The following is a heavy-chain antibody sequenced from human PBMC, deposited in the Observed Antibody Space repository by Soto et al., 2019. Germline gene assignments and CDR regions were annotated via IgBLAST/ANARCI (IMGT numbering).Heavy chain of an antibody. CDR3: AREFHDYGDYVFDY. J-gene: IGHJ4*02. CDR2: IYYSGST. Sequence: SLTCTVSGGSISSVGYYWSWIRQHPGKGLEWIGYIYYSGSTYYNPSLKSRVTISVDTSKNQFSLKLSSVTAADTAVYYCAREFHDYGDYVFDYWGQGTLVTVSS. CDR1: GGSISSVGYY. D-gene: IGHD4-17*01. V-gene: IGHV4-31*03.